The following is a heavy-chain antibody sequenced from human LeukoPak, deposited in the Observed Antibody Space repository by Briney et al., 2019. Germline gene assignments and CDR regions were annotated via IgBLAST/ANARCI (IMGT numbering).Heavy chain of an antibody. CDR2: IYYSGST. CDR3: ARDGRGSSWYSYDY. J-gene: IGHJ4*02. D-gene: IGHD6-13*01. Sequence: KASETLSLTCTVSGGSISGYYWSWIRQPPGKGLEWIGYIYYSGSTNYNPSLKSRVTISVDTSKNQFSLKLSSVTAADTAVYYCARDGRGSSWYSYDYWGQGTLVTVSS. CDR1: GGSISGYY. V-gene: IGHV4-59*01.